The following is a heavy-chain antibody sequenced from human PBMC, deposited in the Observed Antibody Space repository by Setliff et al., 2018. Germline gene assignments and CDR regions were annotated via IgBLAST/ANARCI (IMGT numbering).Heavy chain of an antibody. Sequence: ASVKVSCKASGYTFTSYDINWVRQATGQGLEWMGWMNPNSGNTGYAQKFQGRVTMTRNTSISTAYMDLSSLRFEDTAIYYCARAHSGSDFHDPFDIWGQGTMVTVSS. CDR1: GYTFTSYD. J-gene: IGHJ3*02. CDR2: MNPNSGNT. CDR3: ARAHSGSDFHDPFDI. V-gene: IGHV1-8*02. D-gene: IGHD1-26*01.